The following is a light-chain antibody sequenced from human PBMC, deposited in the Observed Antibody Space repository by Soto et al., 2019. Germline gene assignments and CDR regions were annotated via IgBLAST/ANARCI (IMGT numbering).Light chain of an antibody. V-gene: IGKV3-20*01. CDR3: QEYGISPIT. CDR1: QSVSSSY. Sequence: DIIVKKSLGTVSLTQRERATLSCRASQSVSSSYLAWYQQKPGQAPRLLIYGASSRATGIPDRFSGSGSGTDFTLTISILEPEDFAVYYCQEYGISPITFGQGTRLEI. J-gene: IGKJ5*01. CDR2: GAS.